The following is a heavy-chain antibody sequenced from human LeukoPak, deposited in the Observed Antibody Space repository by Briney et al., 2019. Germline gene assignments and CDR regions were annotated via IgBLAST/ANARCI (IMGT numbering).Heavy chain of an antibody. CDR2: IYPGDSDT. Sequence: GESLKISCKGSGYSFTSYWIGWVRQMPGKGLEWMGIIYPGDSDTRYSPSFQGQVTISADKSIGTAYLQWSSLKASDTAMYYCARGAVATSYYYGMDVWGQGTTVTVSS. CDR1: GYSFTSYW. CDR3: ARGAVATSYYYGMDV. D-gene: IGHD5-12*01. J-gene: IGHJ6*02. V-gene: IGHV5-51*01.